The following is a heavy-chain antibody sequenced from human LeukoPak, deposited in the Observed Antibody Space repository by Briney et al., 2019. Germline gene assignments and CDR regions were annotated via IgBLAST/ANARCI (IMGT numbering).Heavy chain of an antibody. J-gene: IGHJ6*03. CDR2: TKQDGSEK. D-gene: IGHD6-13*01. Sequence: PGGSLRLSCAASGFTFSSYWMSWVRQAPGKGLEWVANTKQDGSEKYYVDSVKGRFTISRDNAKNSLYLQMNSLRAEDTAVYYCARGGAIAAAGRIYYYYYMDVWGKGTTVTVSS. CDR3: ARGGAIAAAGRIYYYYYMDV. V-gene: IGHV3-7*01. CDR1: GFTFSSYW.